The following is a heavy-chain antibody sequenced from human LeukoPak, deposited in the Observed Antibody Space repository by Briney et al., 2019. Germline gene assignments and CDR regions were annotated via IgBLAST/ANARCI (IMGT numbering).Heavy chain of an antibody. Sequence: ASVKVSCKASGYTFSSYGISWVRQAPGQGLEWMGWISAYNGNTNYAQKFQGRVTMTTDTSTSTAYMELRSLRSDDTAMYYCARDKVAAAGLQADDYYYYYMDVWGKGTTVTVSS. CDR3: ARDKVAAAGLQADDYYYYYMDV. V-gene: IGHV1-18*01. J-gene: IGHJ6*03. CDR2: ISAYNGNT. CDR1: GYTFSSYG. D-gene: IGHD6-13*01.